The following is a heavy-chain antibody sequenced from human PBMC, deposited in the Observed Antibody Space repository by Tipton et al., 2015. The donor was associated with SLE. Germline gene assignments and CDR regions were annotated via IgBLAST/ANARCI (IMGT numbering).Heavy chain of an antibody. D-gene: IGHD2-21*01. V-gene: IGHV3-33*01. CDR1: GLTFSRSG. CDR2: IWSDGSSE. Sequence: SLRLSCAASGLTFSRSGMHWVRQAPGKGLEWVAMIWSDGSSEYYADSVKGRSTISKDNSRNTLYLQMNSLRAEDTAVYYCARVAYCGGDCFWGADAFDIWGQGTMVTVSS. CDR3: ARVAYCGGDCFWGADAFDI. J-gene: IGHJ3*02.